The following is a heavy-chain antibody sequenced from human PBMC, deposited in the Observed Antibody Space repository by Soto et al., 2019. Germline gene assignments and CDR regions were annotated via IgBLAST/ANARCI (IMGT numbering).Heavy chain of an antibody. CDR2: INHSGST. V-gene: IGHV4-34*01. Sequence: QVQLQQWGAGLLKPSETLSLTCAVYGGSFSGYYWSWIRQPPGKGLEWIGEINHSGSTNYNPSLKSRVTISVDTSKNQFSLKLSSVTAADTAVYYCARGRGGRGYGNYKNLHRIDYWGQGTLVTVSS. CDR1: GGSFSGYY. J-gene: IGHJ4*02. D-gene: IGHD4-17*01. CDR3: ARGRGGRGYGNYKNLHRIDY.